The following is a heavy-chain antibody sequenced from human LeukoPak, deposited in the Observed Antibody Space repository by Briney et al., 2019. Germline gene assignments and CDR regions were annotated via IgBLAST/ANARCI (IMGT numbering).Heavy chain of an antibody. CDR3: ARGPRYSGSYWVVRFDI. D-gene: IGHD1-26*01. J-gene: IGHJ3*02. Sequence: GGSLRLSCAASGFTFSSYSMNWVRQAPGKGLEWVANIKQDGSEKYYVDSVKGRFTISRDNAENSLYLQMNSLRAEDTAVYYCARGPRYSGSYWVVRFDIWGQGTMVTVSS. CDR1: GFTFSSYS. V-gene: IGHV3-7*01. CDR2: IKQDGSEK.